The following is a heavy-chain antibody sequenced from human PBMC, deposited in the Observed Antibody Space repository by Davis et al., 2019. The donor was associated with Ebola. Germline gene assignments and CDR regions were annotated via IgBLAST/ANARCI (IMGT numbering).Heavy chain of an antibody. Sequence: GGSLRLSCAASGFTFSDYYMSWIRQAPGKGLEWAAFIRYDANNKYHADSVKGRFTISRDNSKNTLYLQMNSLRPEDTALYYCAKPYLYGVDYWGQGTLVTVSS. J-gene: IGHJ4*02. CDR2: IRYDANNK. V-gene: IGHV3-30*02. CDR3: AKPYLYGVDY. CDR1: GFTFSDYY. D-gene: IGHD3-16*01.